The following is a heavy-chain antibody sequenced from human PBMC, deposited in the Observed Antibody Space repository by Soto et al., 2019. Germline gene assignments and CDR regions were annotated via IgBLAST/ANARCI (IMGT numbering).Heavy chain of an antibody. Sequence: SETLSLTCAVSGGSISSSNWWSWVRQPPGKGLEWIGEIYHSGSTNYNPSLKSRVTISVDKSKNQFSLKLSSVTAADTAVYYCARSRITIFGVVTYDAFDIWGQGTMVTVSS. CDR1: GGSISSSNW. J-gene: IGHJ3*02. D-gene: IGHD3-3*01. CDR2: IYHSGST. V-gene: IGHV4-4*02. CDR3: ARSRITIFGVVTYDAFDI.